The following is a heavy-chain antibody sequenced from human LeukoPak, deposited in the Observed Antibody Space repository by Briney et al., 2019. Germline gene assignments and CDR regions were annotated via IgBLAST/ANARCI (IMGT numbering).Heavy chain of an antibody. CDR2: ISSNGGST. J-gene: IGHJ3*02. CDR1: GFTFSSYA. V-gene: IGHV3-64*01. D-gene: IGHD6-13*01. CDR3: ARLWQQLVPYDAFDI. Sequence: GGSLRLSCAASGFTFSSYAMHWVRQAPGKGLEYVSAISSNGGSTYYANSVKGRFTISRDNSKNTLYLQMGSLRAEDMAVYYCARLWQQLVPYDAFDIWGQGTMVTVSS.